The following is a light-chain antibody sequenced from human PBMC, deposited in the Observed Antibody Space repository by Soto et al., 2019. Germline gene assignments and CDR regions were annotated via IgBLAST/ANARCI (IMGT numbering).Light chain of an antibody. CDR1: SSDVGGYNY. CDR3: SSFAGRHNLV. Sequence: QSALTQPPSASGSPGQSVTISCTRTSSDVGGYNYVSWYQHHPGKAPKLIIFEVTKRPSGVPDRFSGSKSGNTASLTVSGLQAEDEADYHCSSFAGRHNLVFGTGTKVTV. V-gene: IGLV2-8*01. J-gene: IGLJ1*01. CDR2: EVT.